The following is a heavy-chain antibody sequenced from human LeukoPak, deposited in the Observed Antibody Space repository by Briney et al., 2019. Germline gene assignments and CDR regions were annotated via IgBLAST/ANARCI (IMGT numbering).Heavy chain of an antibody. CDR3: ARTTYYYDSSGSLDY. J-gene: IGHJ4*02. Sequence: SVKVSCKASGGTFSSYAISWVRQAPGQGLEWMGGIIPIFGTANYAQKFQGRVTITTDESTSTAYMELSSLRSDDTAVYYCARTTYYYDSSGSLDYWGQGTLVTVSS. V-gene: IGHV1-69*05. CDR2: IIPIFGTA. CDR1: GGTFSSYA. D-gene: IGHD3-22*01.